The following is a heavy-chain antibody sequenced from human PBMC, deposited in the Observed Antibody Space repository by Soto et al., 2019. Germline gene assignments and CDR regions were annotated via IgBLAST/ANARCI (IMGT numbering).Heavy chain of an antibody. CDR3: AREYCSTTSCYGVDY. CDR1: GYTFTGYY. V-gene: IGHV1-2*04. J-gene: IGHJ4*02. D-gene: IGHD2-2*01. Sequence: ASVKVSCKASGYTFTGYYMHWVRQAPGQGLEWMGWINPNSGGTNYAQKFQGWVTMTTDTSISTAYMELRRLRSDDTAVYYCAREYCSTTSCYGVDYWGQGTLVTVSS. CDR2: INPNSGGT.